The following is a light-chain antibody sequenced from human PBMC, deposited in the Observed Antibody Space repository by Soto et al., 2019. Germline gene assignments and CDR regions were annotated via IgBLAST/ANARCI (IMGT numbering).Light chain of an antibody. CDR2: GAS. CDR3: QQYGSSRWT. V-gene: IGKV3-20*01. Sequence: EIVLTQSPGTLSLSPGERATLSCRASQSVSSSYLAWYQQKPGQAPRLLIYGASSRATGIPDRLSGSWSGTDLTLTISRLEPEEFAVYYCQQYGSSRWTFGQGTKVEI. J-gene: IGKJ1*01. CDR1: QSVSSSY.